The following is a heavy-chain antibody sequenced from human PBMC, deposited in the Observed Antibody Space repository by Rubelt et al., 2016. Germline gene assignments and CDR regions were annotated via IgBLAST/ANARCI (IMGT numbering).Heavy chain of an antibody. D-gene: IGHD5-18*01. J-gene: IGHJ4*02. V-gene: IGHV3-7*01. CDR1: GFTFSSYW. CDR2: IKQDGREK. CDR3: ARDRGYSYGAVYFDY. Sequence: EVQLVESGGGLVQPGGSLRLSCAASGFTFSSYWMSWVRQAPGKGLEWVANIKQDGREKYYVDSVKGRFTISRDNAKNSLYLQMNSLRAEDTAVYYCARDRGYSYGAVYFDYWGQGTLVTVSS.